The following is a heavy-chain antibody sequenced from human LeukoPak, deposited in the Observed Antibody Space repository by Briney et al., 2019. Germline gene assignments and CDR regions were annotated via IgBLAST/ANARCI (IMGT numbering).Heavy chain of an antibody. CDR1: EFTFSNYA. CDR3: VKGVRMGVTSAFDI. J-gene: IGHJ3*02. D-gene: IGHD1-26*01. V-gene: IGHV3-23*01. Sequence: GGSLRLSCAASEFTFSNYAMSWVRQARGKGREWVSGITGTGYSTYYEDSVKGRFTISRDNSKNTLYLQMNSLRAEDTAVYYCVKGVRMGVTSAFDIWGQGTMVTVSS. CDR2: ITGTGYST.